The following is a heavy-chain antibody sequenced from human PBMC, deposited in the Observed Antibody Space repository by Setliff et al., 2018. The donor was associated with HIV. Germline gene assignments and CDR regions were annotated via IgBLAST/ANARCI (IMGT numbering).Heavy chain of an antibody. V-gene: IGHV4-59*01. CDR2: IYYSGST. CDR3: ARDSVAAAVTGGMDV. Sequence: PPGKGLEWIGYIYYSGSTNYNPSLKSRVTISVDTSKNQFSLKLSSVTAADTAVYYCARDSVAAAVTGGMDVWGQGTTVTVSS. D-gene: IGHD6-13*01. J-gene: IGHJ6*02.